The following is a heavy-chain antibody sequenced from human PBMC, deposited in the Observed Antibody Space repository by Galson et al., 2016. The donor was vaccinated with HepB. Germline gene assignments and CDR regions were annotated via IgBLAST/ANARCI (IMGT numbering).Heavy chain of an antibody. CDR3: AREPSMGVGTTYGLDV. D-gene: IGHD5-12*01. J-gene: IGHJ6*02. Sequence: SLRLSCAASGFTFSTSAMSWVRQAPGKGLEWVSAISYSGGDTYHAESVKGRFTISRDNSKNTLYLQMNSLRADDTAVYYCAREPSMGVGTTYGLDVWGQGTTVTVSS. CDR1: GFTFSTSA. V-gene: IGHV3-23*01. CDR2: ISYSGGDT.